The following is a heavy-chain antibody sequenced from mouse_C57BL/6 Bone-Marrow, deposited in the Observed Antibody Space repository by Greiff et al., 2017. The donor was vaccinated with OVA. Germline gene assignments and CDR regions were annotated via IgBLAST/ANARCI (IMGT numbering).Heavy chain of an antibody. J-gene: IGHJ1*03. CDR1: GFTFSDYY. V-gene: IGHV5-12*01. Sequence: EVQGVESGGGLVQPGGSLKLSCAASGFTFSDYYMYWVRQTPEKRLEWVAYISNGGGSTYYPDTVKGRVTISRDNAKNTLYLQMSRLKSEDTAMYYGASLYYGSSYWYFDVWGTGTTVTVSS. CDR2: ISNGGGST. D-gene: IGHD1-1*01. CDR3: ASLYYGSSYWYFDV.